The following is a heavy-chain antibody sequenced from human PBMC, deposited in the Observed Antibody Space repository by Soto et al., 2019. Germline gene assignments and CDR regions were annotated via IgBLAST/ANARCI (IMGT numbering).Heavy chain of an antibody. CDR2: ISSSSSYI. Sequence: GGSLRLSCAASGFTFSSYSMNWVRQAPGKGLEWVSSISSSSSYIYYADSVKGRFTISRDNAKNTLYLQMNSLRAEDTAVYYCASFPAEYYYGMDVWGQGTTVTVAS. V-gene: IGHV3-21*01. CDR3: ASFPAEYYYGMDV. J-gene: IGHJ6*02. CDR1: GFTFSSYS.